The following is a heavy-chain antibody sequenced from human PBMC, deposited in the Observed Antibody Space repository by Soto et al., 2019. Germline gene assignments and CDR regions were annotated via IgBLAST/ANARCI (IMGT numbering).Heavy chain of an antibody. CDR3: AADPGFLEWLS. V-gene: IGHV1-46*01. J-gene: IGHJ5*02. CDR2: INPSGGST. Sequence: ASVKVSCKASGYTFTSYYMHWVRQAPGQGLEWMGIINPSGGSTSYAQKFQGRVTMTRDTSTSTAYMELSSLRSEDTAVYYCAADPGFLEWLSWGQGTLVTVSS. CDR1: GYTFTSYY. D-gene: IGHD3-3*01.